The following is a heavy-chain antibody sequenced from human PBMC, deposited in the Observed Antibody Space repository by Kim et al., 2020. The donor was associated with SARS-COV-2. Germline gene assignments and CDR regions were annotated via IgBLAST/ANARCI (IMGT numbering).Heavy chain of an antibody. CDR2: INPSGGST. CDR3: ATLHDYGELFDY. V-gene: IGHV1-46*01. Sequence: ASVKVSCKASGYTFTTYYMHWVRQAPGQGLEWMGIINPSGGSTSYAQKFQGRVTMTRDTSSSTVYMELSSLRSEDTAVYYCATLHDYGELFDYWGQGTLVTVSS. J-gene: IGHJ4*02. D-gene: IGHD4-17*01. CDR1: GYTFTTYY.